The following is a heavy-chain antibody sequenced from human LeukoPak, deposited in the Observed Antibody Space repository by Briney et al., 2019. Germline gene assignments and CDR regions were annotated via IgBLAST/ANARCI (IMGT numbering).Heavy chain of an antibody. CDR1: GYTFTGYY. V-gene: IGHV1-2*02. D-gene: IGHD2-15*01. CDR2: INPNSGGT. Sequence: ASVKVSCKASGYTFTGYYVHWVRQAPGQGLEWMGWINPNSGGTNYAQKFQGRVTMTRDTSISTAYMELSRLRSDGTAVYYCAREEIVVVAADGWFDPWGQGTLVTVSS. J-gene: IGHJ5*02. CDR3: AREEIVVVAADGWFDP.